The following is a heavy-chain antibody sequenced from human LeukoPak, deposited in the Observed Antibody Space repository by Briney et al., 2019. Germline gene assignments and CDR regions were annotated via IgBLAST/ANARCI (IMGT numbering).Heavy chain of an antibody. CDR2: IIPIFGTA. Sequence: SVKVSCKASGGTFSSYAISWVRQAPGQGLEWMGGIIPIFGTANYAQKFQGRVTITADESTSTAYMELSSLRSEDTAVYYCATDKEDGYNYWFDPWGQGTLVTVSS. J-gene: IGHJ5*02. CDR1: GGTFSSYA. D-gene: IGHD5-24*01. CDR3: ATDKEDGYNYWFDP. V-gene: IGHV1-69*13.